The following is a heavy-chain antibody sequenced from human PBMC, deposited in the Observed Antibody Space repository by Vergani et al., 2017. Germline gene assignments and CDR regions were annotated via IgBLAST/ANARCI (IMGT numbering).Heavy chain of an antibody. D-gene: IGHD1-7*01. V-gene: IGHV4-61*02. CDR3: ARDLITGTTRSGYFDL. J-gene: IGHJ2*01. CDR2: IYTSGST. CDR1: GGSISSGSYY. Sequence: QVQLQESGPGLVKPSQTLSLTCTVSGGSISSGSYYWSWIRQPAGKGLEWIGRIYTSGSTNYNPSLKSRVTISVDTSKNQFSLKLSSVTAADTAVYYFARDLITGTTRSGYFDLWGRGTLVTVSS.